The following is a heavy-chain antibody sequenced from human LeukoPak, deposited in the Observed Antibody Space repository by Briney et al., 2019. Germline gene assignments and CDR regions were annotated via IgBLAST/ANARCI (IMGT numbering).Heavy chain of an antibody. CDR2: VQYSGST. CDR1: GGSISSGDYY. CDR3: TRRRGGTSSRDY. V-gene: IGHV4-39*01. J-gene: IGHJ4*02. Sequence: SSETLSLTCTVSGGSISSGDYYWAWIRQPPGQGLEWIGNVQYSGSTYCNPSLKSRVTISLDTSKNQFSLRLSSVTAADTSMYYCTRRRGGTSSRDYWGQGTLVTVSS. D-gene: IGHD6-13*01.